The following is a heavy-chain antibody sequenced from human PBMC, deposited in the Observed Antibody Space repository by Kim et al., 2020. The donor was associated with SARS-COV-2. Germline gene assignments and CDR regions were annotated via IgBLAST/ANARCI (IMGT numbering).Heavy chain of an antibody. CDR3: ARGSSGYYDRSGYVAVY. Sequence: GGSLRLSCVASGFTFSSYWLSWVRQAPGKGLEWVANVKQGGREKYYVDSVKGRFTISRDNAKNSLYVQMNSLRAEDTAVYYCARGSSGYYDRSGYVAVYWGQGTLVTVSS. J-gene: IGHJ4*02. CDR1: GFTFSSYW. V-gene: IGHV3-7*01. D-gene: IGHD3-22*01. CDR2: VKQGGREK.